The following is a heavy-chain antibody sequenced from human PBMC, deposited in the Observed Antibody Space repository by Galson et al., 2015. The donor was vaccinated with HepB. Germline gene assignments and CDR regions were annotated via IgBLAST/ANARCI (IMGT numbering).Heavy chain of an antibody. D-gene: IGHD3-3*01. CDR3: ARLYYDFWSGYYPHYYYYYYMDV. J-gene: IGHJ6*03. CDR1: GFTFGSYW. V-gene: IGHV3-7*03. Sequence: SLRLSCAASGFTFGSYWMSWVRQAPGKGLEWVANIKQDGSEKYYVDSVKGRFTISRDNAKNSLYLQMNSLRAEDTAVYYCARLYYDFWSGYYPHYYYYYYMDVWGKGTTDTVSS. CDR2: IKQDGSEK.